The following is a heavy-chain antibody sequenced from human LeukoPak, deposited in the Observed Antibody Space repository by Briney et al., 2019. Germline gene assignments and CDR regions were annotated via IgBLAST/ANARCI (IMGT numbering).Heavy chain of an antibody. V-gene: IGHV1-69*13. J-gene: IGHJ5*02. CDR3: ARAPTERYCSGGSCYSWFDP. CDR2: IIPIFGTA. Sequence: SVKVSCKASGGTFSSYAISWVRQAPGQGLEWMGGIIPIFGTANYAQKFQGRVTITADESTSTAYMELSSQRSEDTAVYYCARAPTERYCSGGSCYSWFDPWGQGTLVTVSS. D-gene: IGHD2-15*01. CDR1: GGTFSSYA.